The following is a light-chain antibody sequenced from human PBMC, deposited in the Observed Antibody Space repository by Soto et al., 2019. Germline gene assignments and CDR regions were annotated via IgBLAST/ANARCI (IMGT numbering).Light chain of an antibody. CDR2: DTS. CDR3: QQYGSSPQT. V-gene: IGKV3-20*01. CDR1: QSLSNNF. Sequence: EVVMTQSPATLSVSPGERATLSCRASQSLSNNFLAWYQQKPGQAPRLLIYDTSDRASGIPDRFSGSGSGTDFTLTISRLEPEEFAVYYCQQYGSSPQTFGQGTKVDIK. J-gene: IGKJ1*01.